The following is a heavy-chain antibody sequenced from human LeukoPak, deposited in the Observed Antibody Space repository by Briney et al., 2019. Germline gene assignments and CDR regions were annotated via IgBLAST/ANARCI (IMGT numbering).Heavy chain of an antibody. CDR2: FDLEDGET. CDR3: ARDLTVAGIYFDY. J-gene: IGHJ4*02. Sequence: ASVKVSCKVSGYTLTELSLHWVRQAPGKGLEWMGGFDLEDGETIYAQKFQGRVTITRDTSASTAYMELSSLRSEDTAVYYCARDLTVAGIYFDYWGQGTLVTVSS. D-gene: IGHD6-19*01. V-gene: IGHV1-24*01. CDR1: GYTLTELS.